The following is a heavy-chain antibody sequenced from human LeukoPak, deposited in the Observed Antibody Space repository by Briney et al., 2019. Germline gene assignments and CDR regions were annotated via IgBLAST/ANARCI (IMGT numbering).Heavy chain of an antibody. J-gene: IGHJ5*02. Sequence: GGSLRLSCAASGFTFSDYYMHWVRQAPGKGLLWISHINGDGSRTGYADSVKGRFTISRDNAKNILYLQMNSLRAEDTAVHYCSRGTYPYSSDTWGQGALVTVSS. CDR1: GFTFSDYY. CDR2: INGDGSRT. V-gene: IGHV3-74*01. CDR3: SRGTYPYSSDT. D-gene: IGHD3-10*01.